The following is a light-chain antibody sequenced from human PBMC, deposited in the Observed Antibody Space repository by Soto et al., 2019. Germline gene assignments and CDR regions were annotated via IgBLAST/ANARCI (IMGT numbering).Light chain of an antibody. Sequence: QSVLTQPPSASGSPGQSVTISCTGTSSDVGGYNYVSWYQQHPGKAPKLMIYEVSKRPSGVPDRFSGSKSGNTASLTISGLQAEDEADYYSSSYTSSSTPYVFGTGTKVTVL. CDR1: SSDVGGYNY. CDR3: SSYTSSSTPYV. CDR2: EVS. J-gene: IGLJ1*01. V-gene: IGLV2-8*01.